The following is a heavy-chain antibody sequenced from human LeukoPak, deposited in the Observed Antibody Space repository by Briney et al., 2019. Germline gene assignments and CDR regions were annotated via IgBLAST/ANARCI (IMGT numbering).Heavy chain of an antibody. CDR3: ARGYSSSYRIDY. J-gene: IGHJ4*02. V-gene: IGHV3-74*03. CDR1: GFSFSSYW. CDR2: INTDGSST. Sequence: GGSLRLSCAASGFSFSSYWMHWVRQVPGKRLLWVSRINTDGSSTTYADSVKGRFTISRDNAKNTLYLQMNSLSAEDTAVYYCARGYSSSYRIDYWGQGTLVTVSS. D-gene: IGHD6-6*01.